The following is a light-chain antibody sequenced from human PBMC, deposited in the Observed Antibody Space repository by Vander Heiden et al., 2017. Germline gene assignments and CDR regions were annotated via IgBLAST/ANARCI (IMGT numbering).Light chain of an antibody. Sequence: IPFAQAPSSLSASVGDRVTITCRARQSISSYLNWYQQKPGKAPKLLIYAASSLQSGVPSRFSGSGSGTDFTLTISSLQPEDFATYYCQQSYSTPNTFGQGTKLEIK. J-gene: IGKJ2*01. CDR2: AAS. V-gene: IGKV1-39*01. CDR3: QQSYSTPNT. CDR1: QSISSY.